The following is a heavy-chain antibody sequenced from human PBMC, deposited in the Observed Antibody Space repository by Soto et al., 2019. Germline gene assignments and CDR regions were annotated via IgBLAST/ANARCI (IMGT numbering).Heavy chain of an antibody. Sequence: EVQLLESGGGLVQPGGSLRLSCAASGFTFSSYAMSWVRQAPGKGLEWVSAISGSGAMSDYADSVKGRFTISRENSKNTLYLHMNSLRAEDTAFYYCVKGPGILGSTNFDSWGQGTLVTVSS. CDR3: VKGPGILGSTNFDS. J-gene: IGHJ4*02. D-gene: IGHD1-26*01. CDR1: GFTFSSYA. V-gene: IGHV3-23*01. CDR2: ISGSGAMS.